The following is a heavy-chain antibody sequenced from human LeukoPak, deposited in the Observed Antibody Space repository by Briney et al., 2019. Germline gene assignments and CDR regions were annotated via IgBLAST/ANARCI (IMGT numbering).Heavy chain of an antibody. CDR3: AREAEYYYDSSGYYPY. Sequence: ASVKVSCKASGYTFTGYYMHWVRQAPGQGLEWMGWINPNSGGTNYAQKLQGRVTMTRDTSISTAYMELSRLRSEDTAVYYCAREAEYYYDSSGYYPYWGQGTLVTVSS. V-gene: IGHV1-2*02. J-gene: IGHJ4*02. D-gene: IGHD3-22*01. CDR2: INPNSGGT. CDR1: GYTFTGYY.